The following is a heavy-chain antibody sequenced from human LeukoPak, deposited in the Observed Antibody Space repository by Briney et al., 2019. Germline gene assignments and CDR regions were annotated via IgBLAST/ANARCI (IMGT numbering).Heavy chain of an antibody. CDR2: IYTSGST. J-gene: IGHJ6*03. CDR1: DGSISSGGYY. CDR3: ARDYRGRGVSIFGGRGGVLFYYMDV. D-gene: IGHD3-3*01. V-gene: IGHV4-61*02. Sequence: SETLSLTCTVSDGSISSGGYYWSWIRQPAGKGLEWIGRIYTSGSTNYNPSLESRVTISVDTSKNQFSLKLSSVTAADTAVYYCARDYRGRGVSIFGGRGGVLFYYMDVWGKGTTVTVSS.